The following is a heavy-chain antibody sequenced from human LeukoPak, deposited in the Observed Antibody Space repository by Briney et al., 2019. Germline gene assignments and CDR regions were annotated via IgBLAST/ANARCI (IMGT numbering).Heavy chain of an antibody. Sequence: GSLRLSCAASGFASNIYPMTWVRQAPGKGLEWVSTVGGGGGDTFYADSVKGRFTISRDNSKNTLFLQMNSLRAEDTALYYCAKYVEAAPVAGFDYWGQGTLVTVSS. CDR3: AKYVEAAPVAGFDY. J-gene: IGHJ4*02. V-gene: IGHV3-23*01. CDR1: GFASNIYP. CDR2: VGGGGGDT. D-gene: IGHD6-19*01.